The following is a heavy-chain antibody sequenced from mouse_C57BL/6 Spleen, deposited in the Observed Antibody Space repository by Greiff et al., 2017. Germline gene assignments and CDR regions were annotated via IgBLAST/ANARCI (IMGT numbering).Heavy chain of an antibody. CDR2: INPNNGGT. Sequence: EVQLQQSGPELVKPGASVKISCKASGYTFTDYYMNWVKQSHGKSLEWIGDINPNNGGTSYNQKFKGKATLTVDKSSSTAYMELRSLTSEDSAVYYCANYGSSPAWYFDVWGTGTTVTVSS. J-gene: IGHJ1*03. CDR3: ANYGSSPAWYFDV. CDR1: GYTFTDYY. V-gene: IGHV1-26*01. D-gene: IGHD1-1*01.